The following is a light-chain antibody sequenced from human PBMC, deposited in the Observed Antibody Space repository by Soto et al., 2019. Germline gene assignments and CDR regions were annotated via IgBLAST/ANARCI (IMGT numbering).Light chain of an antibody. CDR3: QHYNSYKT. CDR1: HGISSC. J-gene: IGKJ1*01. CDR2: AAS. V-gene: IGKV1-8*01. Sequence: RMTQSPSSCSASTGDRVTITCRASHGISSCLAWYQQKPGKXPXXLIYAASTLQSGVPSRLSGSGSGTDFTLAISCLQPDDSASDYCQHYNSYKTFGQGTKVDIK.